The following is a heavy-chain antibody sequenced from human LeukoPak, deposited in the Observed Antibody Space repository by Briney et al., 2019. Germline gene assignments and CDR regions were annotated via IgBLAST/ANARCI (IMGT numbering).Heavy chain of an antibody. Sequence: ASVKVSCKASGYTFTDYYIHWVRQAPGQGLEWMGWINPNSGGTNYAQKFQGRVTVTRDTSISTAYMEVSRLRSDDTAVYYCARVSPTVTTFDYWGQGTLVTVSS. CDR3: ARVSPTVTTFDY. J-gene: IGHJ4*02. V-gene: IGHV1-2*02. D-gene: IGHD4-17*01. CDR2: INPNSGGT. CDR1: GYTFTDYY.